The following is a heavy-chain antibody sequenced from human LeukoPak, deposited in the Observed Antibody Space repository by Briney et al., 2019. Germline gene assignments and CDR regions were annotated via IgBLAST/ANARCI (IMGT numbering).Heavy chain of an antibody. CDR1: GFTFSNYG. J-gene: IGHJ6*03. CDR2: IRYDGSSK. CDR3: AKDDTYSSSTSWQSQGNSMDA. Sequence: GGSLRLSCAASGFTFSNYGMHWVRQAPGKGLEWVTFIRYDGSSKNYADSVTGRFTISRDNSKNTLYLQMNSLRVEDTAVYYCAKDDTYSSSTSWQSQGNSMDAWGKGTTVTVSS. V-gene: IGHV3-30*02. D-gene: IGHD2-2*01.